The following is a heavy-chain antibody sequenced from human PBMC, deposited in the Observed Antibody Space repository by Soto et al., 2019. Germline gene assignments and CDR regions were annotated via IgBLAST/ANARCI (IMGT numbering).Heavy chain of an antibody. Sequence: ASVKVSCKASGGTFSSYAISWVRQAPGQGLEWMGGIIPIFGTANYAQKFQGRVTITADESTSTAYMELSSLRSEDTAVYYCARDMGVPAWFDPWGQGTLVTVSS. V-gene: IGHV1-69*13. D-gene: IGHD1-26*01. CDR2: IIPIFGTA. J-gene: IGHJ5*02. CDR1: GGTFSSYA. CDR3: ARDMGVPAWFDP.